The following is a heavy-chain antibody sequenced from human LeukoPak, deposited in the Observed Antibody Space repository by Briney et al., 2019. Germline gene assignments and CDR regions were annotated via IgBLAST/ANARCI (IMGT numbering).Heavy chain of an antibody. Sequence: GGSLRLSCAASGFTFSSYAMTWVRQAPGKGLEWVSAISGSAGSTYYADSVTGRFTISRDNSKNTLYLQVNSLRAEDTAAYYCATVATGGDYYYMDVWGKGTTVTVSS. CDR3: ATVATGGDYYYMDV. CDR2: ISGSAGST. CDR1: GFTFSSYA. D-gene: IGHD1-14*01. V-gene: IGHV3-23*01. J-gene: IGHJ6*03.